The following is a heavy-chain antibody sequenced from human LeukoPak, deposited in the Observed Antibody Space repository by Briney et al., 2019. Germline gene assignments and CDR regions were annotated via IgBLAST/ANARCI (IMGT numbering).Heavy chain of an antibody. CDR1: GDSISSYNYF. CDR2: IYYRGNT. V-gene: IGHV4-39*01. Sequence: SETLSLICTVSGDSISSYNYFWGWIRQPPGKGLEWVGSIYYRGNTYYNPSLKSRVTLSADTSKNQFSLKVTSVTAADTAVYYCARASSGYYWDFDYWGQGALVTVSS. J-gene: IGHJ4*02. CDR3: ARASSGYYWDFDY. D-gene: IGHD3-22*01.